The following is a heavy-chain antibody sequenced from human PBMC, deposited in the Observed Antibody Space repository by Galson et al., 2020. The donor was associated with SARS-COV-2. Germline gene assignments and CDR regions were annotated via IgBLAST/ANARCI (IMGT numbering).Heavy chain of an antibody. CDR3: ARGSSGPTGGGFDY. CDR1: GDSVSSNSAA. D-gene: IGHD4-17*01. CDR2: TYYRSKWYN. J-gene: IGHJ4*02. V-gene: IGHV6-1*01. Sequence: SQTLSLTCAISGDSVSSNSAAWNWIRQSPSRGLEWLGRTYYRSKWYNDYAVSMRSRITINPDTSKNQFSLQLNSVSPEDTAVYYCARGSSGPTGGGFDYWGQGTLVTVSS.